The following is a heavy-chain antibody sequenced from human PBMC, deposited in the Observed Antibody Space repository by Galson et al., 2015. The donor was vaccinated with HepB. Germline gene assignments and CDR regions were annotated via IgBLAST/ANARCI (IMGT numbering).Heavy chain of an antibody. CDR2: IKQDGSEK. D-gene: IGHD6-19*01. Sequence: SLRLSCAASGFTFSSYWMSWVRQAPGKGLEWVANIKQDGSEKYYVDSVKGRFTISRDNAKNSLYLQMNSLRAEDTAVYYCAREAVAVAGTPDAFDIWGQGTMVTVSS. CDR1: GFTFSSYW. J-gene: IGHJ3*02. V-gene: IGHV3-7*03. CDR3: AREAVAVAGTPDAFDI.